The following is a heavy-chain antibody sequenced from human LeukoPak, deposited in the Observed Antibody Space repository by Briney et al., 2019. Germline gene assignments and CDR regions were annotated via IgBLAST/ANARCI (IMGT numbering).Heavy chain of an antibody. CDR3: AKARVARAYYSSRGYYNFDY. Sequence: GGSLRLSCAASGFTFSSYAMSWVRQAPGKGLEWVSAISGSGGSTYYADSVKGRFTISRDTSKNTLFLQMASLRAEDTAVYYCAKARVARAYYSSRGYYNFDYWGQGSLVTVSS. V-gene: IGHV3-23*01. D-gene: IGHD3-22*01. CDR2: ISGSGGST. CDR1: GFTFSSYA. J-gene: IGHJ4*02.